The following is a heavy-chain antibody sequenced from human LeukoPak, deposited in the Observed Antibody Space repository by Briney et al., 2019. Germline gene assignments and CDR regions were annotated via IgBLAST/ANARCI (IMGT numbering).Heavy chain of an antibody. J-gene: IGHJ4*02. CDR3: ARAPMGTAAFY. V-gene: IGHV1-8*01. CDR1: GYTFTNFD. Sequence: ASVKVSCKASGYTFTNFDINWVRQAPGQGLEWMGWMNPVTGDAGSTQKFQGRVTLTRDTSISTAYMELSSLTSDDTAFYYCARAPMGTAAFYWGQGTLVTVSS. CDR2: MNPVTGDA. D-gene: IGHD2-2*01.